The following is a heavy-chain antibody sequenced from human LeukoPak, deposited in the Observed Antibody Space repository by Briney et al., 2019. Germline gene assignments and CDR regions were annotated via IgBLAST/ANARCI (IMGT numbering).Heavy chain of an antibody. J-gene: IGHJ5*02. CDR2: IYYSGST. V-gene: IGHV4-59*01. Sequence: SETLSLTCAVYGGSFSGSYWSWIRQPPGKGLEWIGYIYYSGSTNYNPSLKSRVTISVDTSKNQFSLKLSSVTAADTAVYYCARDQGLNWFDPWGQGTLVTVSS. CDR1: GGSFSGSY. CDR3: ARDQGLNWFDP.